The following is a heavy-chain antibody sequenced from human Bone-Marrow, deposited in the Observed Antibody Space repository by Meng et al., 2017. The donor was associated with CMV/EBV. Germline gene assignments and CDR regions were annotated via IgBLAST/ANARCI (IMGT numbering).Heavy chain of an antibody. CDR3: ARGGTYDFWSTYFTFPFDY. CDR1: GYSFTSYW. V-gene: IGHV5-51*01. J-gene: IGHJ4*02. CDR2: IHPYDSDS. D-gene: IGHD3-3*01. Sequence: KVSCKGSGYSFTSYWIGWVRQMPGRGLEWMGIIHPYDSDSRYSPSFQGHVTFSVDRSINTAYLQWRSLQASDTAMYYCARGGTYDFWSTYFTFPFDYWGQGSLVTGSS.